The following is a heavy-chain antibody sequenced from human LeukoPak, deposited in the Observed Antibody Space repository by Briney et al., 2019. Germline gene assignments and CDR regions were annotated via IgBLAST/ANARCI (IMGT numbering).Heavy chain of an antibody. CDR1: GYTFTTYH. V-gene: IGHV1-8*03. CDR2: MNPYSGDR. Sequence: ASVKVSCKSSGYTFTTYHINWMRQASGQGLEWLGWMNPYSGDRGYAQRFQGRLSITSDTSISTAYMELGSLKSDDTAVYFCARTTSLTASGYDCWGQGTLVTVSS. J-gene: IGHJ4*02. D-gene: IGHD4-17*01. CDR3: ARTTSLTASGYDC.